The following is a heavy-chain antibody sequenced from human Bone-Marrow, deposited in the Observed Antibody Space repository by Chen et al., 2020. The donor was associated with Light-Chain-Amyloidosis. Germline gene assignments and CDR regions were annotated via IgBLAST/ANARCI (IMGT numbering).Heavy chain of an antibody. J-gene: IGHJ4*02. V-gene: IGHV5-10-1*03. CDR1: GNIFSSYW. CDR2: IDLSDFDT. D-gene: IGHD3-22*01. Sequence: EVQLVQSGAEVIKPGESLRISCTGSGNIFSSYWISWVRQMPGKGLEWMGRIDLSDFDTNYRPSFQGHVTISVDKSINTAHLQWSRLEASDTAIYYCARQGYYEISGYSDYWGQGTLVTVSS. CDR3: ARQGYYEISGYSDY.